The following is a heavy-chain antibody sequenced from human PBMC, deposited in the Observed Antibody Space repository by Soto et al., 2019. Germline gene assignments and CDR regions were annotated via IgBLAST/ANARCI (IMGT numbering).Heavy chain of an antibody. CDR1: GFTFSSYG. V-gene: IGHV3-33*01. CDR3: ATTGPY. Sequence: QVQLVESGGGVVQPGRSLRLSCAASGFTFSSYGMHWVRQAPGKGPEWVAVIWFDGSNKFYADSVKGRFTISRDNSKNTVSLQMNSLRDEDSAAYYCATTGPYWGQGTLVTVSS. J-gene: IGHJ4*02. CDR2: IWFDGSNK.